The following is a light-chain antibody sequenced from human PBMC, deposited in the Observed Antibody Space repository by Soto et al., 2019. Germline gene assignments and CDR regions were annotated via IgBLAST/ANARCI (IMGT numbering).Light chain of an antibody. CDR1: NIGTKS. CDR2: YDS. CDR3: QVWETITDQGV. V-gene: IGLV3-21*01. J-gene: IGLJ1*01. Sequence: SYELTQPPSVSVAPGKTARITCGGNNIGTKSVHWYQQKPGQAPVLVIYYDSDRPSGIPERFSGSNSGNTATLTISRVEAGDEADYYCQVWETITDQGVFGTGTKPTVL.